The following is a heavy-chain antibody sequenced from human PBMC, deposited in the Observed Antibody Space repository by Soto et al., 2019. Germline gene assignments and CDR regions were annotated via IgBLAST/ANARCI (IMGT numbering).Heavy chain of an antibody. CDR3: AREVLRFLEWYGMDV. CDR1: GFTFSSYA. CDR2: ISYDGSNK. J-gene: IGHJ6*02. Sequence: PGGSLRLSCAASGFTFSSYAMHWVRQAPGKGLEWVAVISYDGSNKYYADSVKGRFTISRDNSKNTLYLQMNSLRAEDTAVYYCAREVLRFLEWYGMDVWGQGNTVTVSS. V-gene: IGHV3-30-3*01. D-gene: IGHD3-3*01.